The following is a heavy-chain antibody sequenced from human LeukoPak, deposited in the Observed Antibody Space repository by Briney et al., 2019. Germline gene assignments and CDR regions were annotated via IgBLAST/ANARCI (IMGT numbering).Heavy chain of an antibody. D-gene: IGHD6-19*01. Sequence: ASVKVSCKASGYTFINNDISWVRQAPGQGLEWMGWISAYNGNTNYAQKFQGRVTMTTDTSTNTAYMELRSLRSDDTAVYYCARSAVAGTLSAYYFEYWGQGTLVTVSS. CDR3: ARSAVAGTLSAYYFEY. CDR1: GYTFINND. J-gene: IGHJ4*02. V-gene: IGHV1-18*04. CDR2: ISAYNGNT.